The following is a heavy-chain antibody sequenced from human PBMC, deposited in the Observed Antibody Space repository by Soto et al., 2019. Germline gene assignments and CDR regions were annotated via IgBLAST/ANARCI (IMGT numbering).Heavy chain of an antibody. CDR1: GGTFSSYA. J-gene: IGHJ6*02. D-gene: IGHD2-2*01. CDR2: IIPIFGTA. CDR3: ADGIVVVPASTTRRYYYGMDV. Sequence: QVQLVQSGAEVKKPGSSVKVSCKASGGTFSSYAISWVRQAPGQGLEWMGGIIPIFGTANYAQKFQGRVTITADESTSTAFMELSSLRSEDTAVYYCADGIVVVPASTTRRYYYGMDVWGQGTTVTVSS. V-gene: IGHV1-69*01.